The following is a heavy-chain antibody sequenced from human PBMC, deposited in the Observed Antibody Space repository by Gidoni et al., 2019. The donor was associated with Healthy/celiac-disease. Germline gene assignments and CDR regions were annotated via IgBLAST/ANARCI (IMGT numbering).Heavy chain of an antibody. CDR2: ISGSGCST. CDR3: AKEVEWFGEFDY. V-gene: IGHV3-23*01. J-gene: IGHJ4*02. Sequence: EVQLLESGGGLVQPGGSLRLSCAASGFTFSSYAMSWVRQAPGKGLEWGSAISGSGCSTYYADSVKGRFTISRDKSKNTLYLQMNSLRAEDTAVYYCAKEVEWFGEFDYWGQGTLVTVSS. D-gene: IGHD3-10*01. CDR1: GFTFSSYA.